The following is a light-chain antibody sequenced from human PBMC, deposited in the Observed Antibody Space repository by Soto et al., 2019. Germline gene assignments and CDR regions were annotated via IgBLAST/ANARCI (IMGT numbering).Light chain of an antibody. V-gene: IGKV1-12*01. CDR2: TAS. Sequence: DIQMTQSPSSVSASVGDRVTITCRASQGISSYLAWYQHKPGKAPNLLIYTASILHSGVPSRFSGSGSGTDFTLTSSNLQPEDFATYYCQQADSFPLTLGGGTKVEIK. CDR3: QQADSFPLT. J-gene: IGKJ4*01. CDR1: QGISSY.